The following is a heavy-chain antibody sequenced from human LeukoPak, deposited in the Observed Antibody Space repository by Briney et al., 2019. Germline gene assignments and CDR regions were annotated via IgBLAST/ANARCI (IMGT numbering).Heavy chain of an antibody. CDR3: ARVHYDFWSGHIPPYYYYYYMDV. CDR2: IYTSGST. J-gene: IGHJ6*03. CDR1: GGSISSGSYY. Sequence: SETLSLTCTVSGGSISSGSYYWSWIRQPAGKGLEWIGRIYTSGSTNYNPSLKSRVTISVDTSKNQFSLKLSSVTAADTAVYYCARVHYDFWSGHIPPYYYYYYMDVWGKGTTVTVSS. V-gene: IGHV4-61*02. D-gene: IGHD3-3*01.